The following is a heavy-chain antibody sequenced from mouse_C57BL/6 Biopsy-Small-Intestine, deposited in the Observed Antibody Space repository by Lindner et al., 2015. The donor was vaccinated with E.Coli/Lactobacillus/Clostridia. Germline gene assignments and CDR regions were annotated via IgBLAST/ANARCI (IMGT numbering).Heavy chain of an antibody. CDR2: VDPETGGT. V-gene: IGHV1-15*01. J-gene: IGHJ1*03. CDR1: GYTLTSYW. CDR3: TREGLRYWYFDV. D-gene: IGHD1-1*01. Sequence: VQLQESGAELAKPGASVKLSCKASGYTLTSYWMHWVKQTPVHGLEWIGAVDPETGGTAYNQKFKGKAILTADKSSSTAYMELRSLTSEDSAVYYCTREGLRYWYFDVWGTGTTVTVSS.